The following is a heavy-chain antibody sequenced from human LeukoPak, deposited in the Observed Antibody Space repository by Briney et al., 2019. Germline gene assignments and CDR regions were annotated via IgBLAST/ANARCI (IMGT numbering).Heavy chain of an antibody. J-gene: IGHJ4*02. Sequence: GGSLRLSCAASGFTFSSYAMSWVRQAPGKGLEWVSSISSSSSYIYYADSVKGRFTISRDNAKNSLYLQMNSLRAEDTAVYYCARGSGSYYNVYYFDYWGQGTLVTVSS. CDR1: GFTFSSYA. D-gene: IGHD3-10*01. CDR2: ISSSSSYI. CDR3: ARGSGSYYNVYYFDY. V-gene: IGHV3-21*01.